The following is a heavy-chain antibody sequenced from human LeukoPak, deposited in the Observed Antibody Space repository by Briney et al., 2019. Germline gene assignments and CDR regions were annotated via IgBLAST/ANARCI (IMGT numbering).Heavy chain of an antibody. V-gene: IGHV3-11*01. J-gene: IGHJ4*02. CDR2: ISSSGTTI. CDR1: RFTFSDYY. D-gene: IGHD3/OR15-3a*01. Sequence: GSLRLSCAASRFTFSDYYMSWIRQAPGKGLEWLSYISSSGTTIQYADSVKGRFTISRDNAKNSLYLQMNSLRAEDTAVYYCAREERLRWTGYWGQGTLVTVSS. CDR3: AREERLRWTGY.